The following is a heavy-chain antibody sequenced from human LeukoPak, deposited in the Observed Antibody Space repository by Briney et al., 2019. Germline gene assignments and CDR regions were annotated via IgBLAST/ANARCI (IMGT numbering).Heavy chain of an antibody. CDR2: IKQDGSEK. J-gene: IGHJ4*02. CDR1: GFTFSHYV. CDR3: ARDARAARLDYFDS. D-gene: IGHD6-6*01. Sequence: GGSLRLSCAASGFTFSHYVMSWVRQAPGKGLEWVANIKQDGSEKYYVDSVKGRFTVSRDNAKNSLYLQMNSLRAEDTAVYYCARDARAARLDYFDSWGQGTRVTVSS. V-gene: IGHV3-7*01.